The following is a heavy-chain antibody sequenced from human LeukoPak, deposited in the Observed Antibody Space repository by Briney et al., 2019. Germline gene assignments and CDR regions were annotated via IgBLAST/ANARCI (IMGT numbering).Heavy chain of an antibody. V-gene: IGHV3-21*01. CDR1: GFTFSSYS. J-gene: IGHJ3*02. Sequence: GGSLRLSCAASGFTFSSYSMNWVRQAPGKGLEWVSSISSSSSYIYYADSVKGRFTISRDNAKNSLYLQMNSLSAEDTAVYYCARAQVASVFGVVISIDAFDIWGQGTIVTVSS. CDR2: ISSSSSYI. D-gene: IGHD3-3*01. CDR3: ARAQVASVFGVVISIDAFDI.